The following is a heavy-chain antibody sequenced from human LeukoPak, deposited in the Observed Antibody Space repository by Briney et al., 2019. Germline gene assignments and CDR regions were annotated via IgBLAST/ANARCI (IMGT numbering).Heavy chain of an antibody. J-gene: IGHJ4*02. CDR3: ARGDIWGLSYFDY. V-gene: IGHV4-59*01. D-gene: IGHD3-9*01. CDR1: GGPISSYY. CDR2: IYYSGST. Sequence: PSETLSLTCTVSGGPISSYYLSWIRQPPGKGLEWVGYIYYSGSTNYNPSLKSRVTISVDTSKNQFSLKLSSVTAADTAVYYCARGDIWGLSYFDYWGQGTLVTVSS.